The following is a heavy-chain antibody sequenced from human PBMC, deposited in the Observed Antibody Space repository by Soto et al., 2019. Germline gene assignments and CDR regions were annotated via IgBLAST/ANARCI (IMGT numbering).Heavy chain of an antibody. CDR2: APPGHSDT. CDR3: ARHGYSSSWYSDH. D-gene: IGHD6-13*01. J-gene: IGHJ4*02. Sequence: HGESLNISYQVSGYRFSSFWIGWVREKPGKGLEWMGIAPPGHSDTRYSPAFQGHVTISADESTNPGYLQWSSLRASDTAMYFCARHGYSSSWYSDHWGQGTLVTVSS. V-gene: IGHV5-51*01. CDR1: GYRFSSFW.